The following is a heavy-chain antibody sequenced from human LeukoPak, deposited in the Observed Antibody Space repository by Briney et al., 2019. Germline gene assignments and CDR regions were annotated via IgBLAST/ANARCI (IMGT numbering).Heavy chain of an antibody. Sequence: GGSLRLSCVASGFTFSSYWMSWVRQAPGKGLEWVANIKEDGSEKNYVDSVKGRFTISRDNAKNSLYLQMNSLRAEDTAVYYCARGKAAPGAPFDYWGQGTLVTVSS. CDR3: ARGKAAPGAPFDY. J-gene: IGHJ4*02. CDR2: IKEDGSEK. V-gene: IGHV3-7*01. CDR1: GFTFSSYW. D-gene: IGHD6-13*01.